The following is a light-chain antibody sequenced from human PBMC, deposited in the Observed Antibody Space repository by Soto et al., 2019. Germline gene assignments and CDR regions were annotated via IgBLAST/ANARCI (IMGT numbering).Light chain of an antibody. Sequence: IQSPVSLPWTLLQRSSMSCMSTHSLVHSDGNTYLNWFHQRPGQSPRRLLYRVSNRDSGVPDKFSRSGSGTNFSLKLSWVEADDVGVYYCIPGTHWPRTLGQGTKVDI. J-gene: IGKJ1*01. CDR2: RVS. V-gene: IGKV2-30*02. CDR1: HSLVHSDGNTY. CDR3: IPGTHWPRT.